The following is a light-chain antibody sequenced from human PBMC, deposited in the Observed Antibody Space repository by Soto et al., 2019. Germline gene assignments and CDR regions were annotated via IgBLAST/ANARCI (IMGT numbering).Light chain of an antibody. J-gene: IGLJ3*02. CDR3: CSYAGNKTVV. Sequence: QSALTQPRSVSGSPGQSVTISCTGTSSDVGGYIYVSWYQQYAAKAPKVMIYDVSRRPSGVPDRFSGSKSGNTASLTISGLQAEDEAVYYCCSYAGNKTVVFGGGTKLTVL. CDR1: SSDVGGYIY. CDR2: DVS. V-gene: IGLV2-11*01.